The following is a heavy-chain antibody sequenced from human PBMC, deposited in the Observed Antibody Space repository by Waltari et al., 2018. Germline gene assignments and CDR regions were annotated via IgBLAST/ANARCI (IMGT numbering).Heavy chain of an antibody. D-gene: IGHD2-8*01. CDR3: ARRGILYDRGFDP. CDR2: INPNSGGT. V-gene: IGHV1-2*02. Sequence: QVQLVQSGAEVKKPGASVKVSCKASGYTFTGYYMHWVRQAPGQGLEWMGWINPNSGGTNYAQKLQGRVTMTRDTSISTAYMELSRLRSDDTAVYYCARRGILYDRGFDPWGQGTLVTVSS. CDR1: GYTFTGYY. J-gene: IGHJ5*02.